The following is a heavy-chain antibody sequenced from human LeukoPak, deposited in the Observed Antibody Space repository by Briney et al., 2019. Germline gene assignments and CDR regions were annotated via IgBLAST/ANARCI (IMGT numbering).Heavy chain of an antibody. V-gene: IGHV3-7*01. Sequence: PGGSLRLSCAASGFTLSSHWMTWVRQAPGKGLEWVANINQDGSAKYYVDSVRGRFAISRDNAKNSMHLQMNSLRAEDTAVYYCARWEIRGTAHQLDYWGQGTLSPSPQ. CDR2: INQDGSAK. CDR1: GFTLSSHW. D-gene: IGHD1-14*01. CDR3: ARWEIRGTAHQLDY. J-gene: IGHJ4*02.